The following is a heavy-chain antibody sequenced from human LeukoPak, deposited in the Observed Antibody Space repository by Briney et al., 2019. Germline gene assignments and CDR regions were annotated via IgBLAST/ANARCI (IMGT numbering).Heavy chain of an antibody. Sequence: SESLSLACIVAGGSMSSYYWSWVRQPPGEVLGWDGSIYYGVGTNYNRSLKSRVTLSVDRSSNQFSWKLSSVTSADTAVYYCARVGYYDSSGYYGAFDIWGQGTMVTVSS. J-gene: IGHJ3*02. D-gene: IGHD3-22*01. V-gene: IGHV4-59*01. CDR3: ARVGYYDSSGYYGAFDI. CDR2: IYYGVGT. CDR1: GGSMSSYY.